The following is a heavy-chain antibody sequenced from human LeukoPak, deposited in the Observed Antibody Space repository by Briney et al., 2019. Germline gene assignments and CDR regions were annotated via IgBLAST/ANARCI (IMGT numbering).Heavy chain of an antibody. CDR1: GFTFSSYA. V-gene: IGHV3-23*01. CDR2: ISESGAST. J-gene: IGHJ4*02. Sequence: QPGGSLRLSCAASGFTFSSYAMNWVRQAPGKGLEWVSSISESGASTHYADSVKGRFTISRDNSKNTLYLQMNSLRVEDTAVYYCATLFPGIAAAVVDYWGRGILVTVSS. CDR3: ATLFPGIAAAVVDY. D-gene: IGHD6-25*01.